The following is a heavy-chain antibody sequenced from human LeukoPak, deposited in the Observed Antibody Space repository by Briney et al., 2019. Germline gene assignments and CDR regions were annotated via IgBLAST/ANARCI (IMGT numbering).Heavy chain of an antibody. CDR1: GFTFGDYA. J-gene: IGHJ4*02. Sequence: PGGSLRLSCTASGFTFGDYAMSWVRQAPGKGLEWVGFIRSKAYGGTTEYAASVKGRFTISRDDSKSIAYLQMNSLKTEDTAVYYCTKHSSGWYNYFDYWGQGTLVTVSS. D-gene: IGHD6-19*01. CDR3: TKHSSGWYNYFDY. V-gene: IGHV3-49*04. CDR2: IRSKAYGGTT.